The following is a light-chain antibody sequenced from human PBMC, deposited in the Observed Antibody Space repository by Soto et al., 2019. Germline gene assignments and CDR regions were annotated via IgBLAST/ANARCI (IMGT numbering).Light chain of an antibody. J-gene: IGKJ1*01. V-gene: IGKV3-11*01. CDR2: EAS. CDR1: QSVSRY. Sequence: EIVLTQSPATLSLSPGERATVSRRASQSVSRYLAWYQQKAGQAPRLLIYEASNRATGIPARFSGSGSGTDFTLSISSLEPEDFAVYYCQQRGSWPRTFGQGTKVEIK. CDR3: QQRGSWPRT.